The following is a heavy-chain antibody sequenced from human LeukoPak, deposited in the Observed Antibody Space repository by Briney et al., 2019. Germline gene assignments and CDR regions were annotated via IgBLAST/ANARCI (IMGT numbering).Heavy chain of an antibody. Sequence: GGSLRLSCVASGFTFSTYSMNWVRQAPGKGLEWVSYISDTSYTIYYADSVKGRFTISRDNAKNSLYLQMSRLRDEDTAVYYCARAFLGGDYWGQGTLVTVS. CDR3: ARAFLGGDY. V-gene: IGHV3-48*02. J-gene: IGHJ4*02. CDR1: GFTFSTYS. D-gene: IGHD3-16*01. CDR2: ISDTSYTI.